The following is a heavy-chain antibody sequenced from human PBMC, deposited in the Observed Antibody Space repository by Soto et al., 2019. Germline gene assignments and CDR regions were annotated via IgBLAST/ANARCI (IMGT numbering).Heavy chain of an antibody. CDR1: GFTFSSYA. J-gene: IGHJ6*02. Sequence: GGSLRLSCAASGFTFSSYAMSWVRQAPGKGLEWVSAISGSGGSTYYADSVKGRFTISRDNSKNTLYLQMNSLRAEDTAVYYCAKDDPEYSRSHYYYYYGMDVRGQGTTVTVSS. CDR2: ISGSGGST. V-gene: IGHV3-23*01. D-gene: IGHD6-6*01. CDR3: AKDDPEYSRSHYYYYYGMDV.